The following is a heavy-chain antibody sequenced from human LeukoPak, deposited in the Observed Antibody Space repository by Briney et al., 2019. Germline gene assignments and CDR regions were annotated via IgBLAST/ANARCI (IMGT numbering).Heavy chain of an antibody. CDR1: GGSFSDYY. CDR2: INHSGST. J-gene: IGHJ5*02. D-gene: IGHD1-26*01. V-gene: IGHV4-34*01. CDR3: ARGPTVVGAGSWFDP. Sequence: SETLSLTCAVFGGSFSDYYWSWIRQPPGKGLEWVGEINHSGSTNNNPSLKSRVTISVDTSKNQFSLKLSSVTAADTAVYYCARGPTVVGAGSWFDPWGQGILVTVSS.